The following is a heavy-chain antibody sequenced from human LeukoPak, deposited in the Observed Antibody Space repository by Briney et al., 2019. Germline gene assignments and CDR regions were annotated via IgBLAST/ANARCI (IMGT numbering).Heavy chain of an antibody. J-gene: IGHJ4*02. V-gene: IGHV3-30*03. CDR2: ISYDGSNK. CDR3: ARENWYLDY. CDR1: GFSFRSYG. D-gene: IGHD1-1*01. Sequence: PGGSLRLSCAASGFSFRSYGMHWVRQTPGKGLEWVAVISYDGSNKYYADSVKGRFTISRDNSKNTLYLQMNSLRAEDTAVYYCARENWYLDYWGQGTLVTVSS.